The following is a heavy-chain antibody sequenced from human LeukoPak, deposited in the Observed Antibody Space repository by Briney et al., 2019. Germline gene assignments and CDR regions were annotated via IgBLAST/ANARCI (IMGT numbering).Heavy chain of an antibody. V-gene: IGHV3-48*03. CDR1: GFTFSSYE. Sequence: PGGSLRLSCAASGFTFSSYEMNWVRQAPGKGLEWVSYISSSGSTMYYADSVKGRFTISRDNAKNSLYLQMNSLRAEDTAVYYCAKSNGYGLIDIWGQGTMVTVSS. D-gene: IGHD3-22*01. J-gene: IGHJ3*02. CDR2: ISSSGSTM. CDR3: AKSNGYGLIDI.